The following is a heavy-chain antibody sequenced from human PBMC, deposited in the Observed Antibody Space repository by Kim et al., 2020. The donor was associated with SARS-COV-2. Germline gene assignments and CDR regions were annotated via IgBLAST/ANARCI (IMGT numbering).Heavy chain of an antibody. D-gene: IGHD6-6*01. V-gene: IGHV3-33*01. CDR1: GFTFSSYG. CDR3: VRDLSGYSSSSSAFDI. J-gene: IGHJ3*02. Sequence: GGSLRLSCAVSGFTFSSYGMHWVRQAPGKGLEWVAVIWYDGSNKYYVDSVKGRFTISRDNSKNTLYLQMTSLRAEDTAIYYCVRDLSGYSSSSSAFDIWGQGTMVTVSS. CDR2: IWYDGSNK.